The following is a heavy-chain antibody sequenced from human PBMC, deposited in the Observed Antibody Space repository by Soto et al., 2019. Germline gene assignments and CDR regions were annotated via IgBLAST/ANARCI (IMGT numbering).Heavy chain of an antibody. D-gene: IGHD6-19*01. CDR1: SYSISSGYY. CDR3: ARDGGKSSGWYGPDFDY. J-gene: IGHJ4*02. CDR2: IYHSGST. Sequence: PWETFSLTCAVSSYSISSGYYWGWIRQPPGKGLEWIGSIYHSGSTYYNPSLKSRVTISVDTSKNQFSLKLSSVTAADTAVYYCARDGGKSSGWYGPDFDYWGQGTLVTVSS. V-gene: IGHV4-38-2*02.